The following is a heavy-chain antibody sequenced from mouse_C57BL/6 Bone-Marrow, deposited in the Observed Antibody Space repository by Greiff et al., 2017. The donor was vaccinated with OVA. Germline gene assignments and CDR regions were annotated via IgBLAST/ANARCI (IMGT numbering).Heavy chain of an antibody. Sequence: VQLKESGAELVRPGASVKLSCKASGYTFTDYYINWVKQRPGQGLEWIARIYPGGGNTYYNEKLKGKATLTAEKSSSTAYMQLSSLTSEDSAVYFCAREAYGGFSYAMDYWGQGTSVTVSS. J-gene: IGHJ4*01. CDR3: AREAYGGFSYAMDY. CDR2: IYPGGGNT. D-gene: IGHD1-1*02. CDR1: GYTFTDYY. V-gene: IGHV1-76*01.